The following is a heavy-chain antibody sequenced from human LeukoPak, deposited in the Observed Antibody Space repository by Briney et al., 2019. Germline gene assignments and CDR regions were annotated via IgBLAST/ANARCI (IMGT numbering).Heavy chain of an antibody. Sequence: GGSLRLSCAASGFTSSDYYMSWIRQAPGKGLEWVSYIRSSGSTIYYADSVKGRFTISRDNAKNSLYLQMNSLRAEDTAVYYCARVDCSSTSCYEFDYWGQGTLVTVSS. CDR1: GFTSSDYY. J-gene: IGHJ4*02. D-gene: IGHD2-2*01. CDR2: IRSSGSTI. CDR3: ARVDCSSTSCYEFDY. V-gene: IGHV3-11*04.